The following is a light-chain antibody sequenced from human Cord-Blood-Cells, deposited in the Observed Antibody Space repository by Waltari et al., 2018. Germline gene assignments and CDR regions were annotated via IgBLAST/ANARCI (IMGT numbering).Light chain of an antibody. CDR3: CSYACSVV. Sequence: QSALTQTASVSGSPGQSLTISCTGTSSDVGSYNLVSWYQQHPGKAPKLMIYEGSKRPSGVSNRFSGSKSGNTASLTIAGLQAEDEADYYCCSYACSVVFGGGTRLTVL. CDR1: SSDVGSYNL. J-gene: IGLJ2*01. CDR2: EGS. V-gene: IGLV2-23*01.